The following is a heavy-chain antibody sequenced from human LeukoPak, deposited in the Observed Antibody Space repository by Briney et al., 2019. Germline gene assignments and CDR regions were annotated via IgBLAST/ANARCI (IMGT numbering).Heavy chain of an antibody. CDR3: ARGTGSLDY. V-gene: IGHV6-1*01. CDR2: TYSRSKWFN. D-gene: IGHD1-26*01. J-gene: IGHJ4*02. CDR1: GDSVSSKSAS. Sequence: SQTLSLTCAISGDSVSSKSASWNWVRQSPSRGLEWLGRTYSRSKWFNDYAVSVKSRITINPDTSKSQFSLHLRFVTPDDTAVYYCARGTGSLDYWGQGTLVTVSS.